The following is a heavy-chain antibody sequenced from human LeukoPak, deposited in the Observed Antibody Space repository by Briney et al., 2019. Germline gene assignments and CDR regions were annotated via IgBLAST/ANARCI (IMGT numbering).Heavy chain of an antibody. CDR2: IYSGGDK. CDR1: GFIVSNNY. V-gene: IGHV3-53*01. D-gene: IGHD2-15*01. J-gene: IGHJ4*02. CDR3: ARGGGYYPIDY. Sequence: KAGGSLRLSCAASGFIVSNNYMSWVRQAPGKGLEWVSLIYSGGDKRYAASVKGRFTISRDNSKHTLYLQMDSLRVEDTAVYYCARGGGYYPIDYWGQGTLVTVSS.